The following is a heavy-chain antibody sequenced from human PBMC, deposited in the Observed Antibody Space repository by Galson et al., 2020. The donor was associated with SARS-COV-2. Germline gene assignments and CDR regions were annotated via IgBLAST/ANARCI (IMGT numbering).Heavy chain of an antibody. J-gene: IGHJ4*02. CDR2: IHHSGST. V-gene: IGHV4-38-2*02. CDR3: ARDEGYRSGYSTSDS. CDR1: SFSISSAYF. D-gene: IGHD3-22*01. Sequence: SETLSLTCAVSSFSISSAYFWGWIRQSPGKGLEWIGSIHHSGSTYYNPSLKSRVTISMDTSKNQFSLLLTSVTAADTAVYFCARDEGYRSGYSTSDSWGQGTLVTVSS.